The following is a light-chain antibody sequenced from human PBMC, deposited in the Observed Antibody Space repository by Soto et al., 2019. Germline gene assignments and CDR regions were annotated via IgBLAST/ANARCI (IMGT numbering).Light chain of an antibody. Sequence: EIVMTQSPATLSVSPGERATLSCRASQSVSSNLAWYQQKPGQAPRLLIYGASTRATGIPDRFSGSGSGTEFTLSISSLQSEDFAVYYCQQYYNWPRTFGQGTRWIS. CDR1: QSVSSN. CDR3: QQYYNWPRT. J-gene: IGKJ1*01. CDR2: GAS. V-gene: IGKV3-15*01.